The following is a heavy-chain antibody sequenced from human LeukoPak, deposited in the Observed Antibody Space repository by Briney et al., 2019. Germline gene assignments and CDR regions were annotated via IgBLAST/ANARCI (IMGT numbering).Heavy chain of an antibody. J-gene: IGHJ4*02. CDR2: IYYGGST. Sequence: SETLSLTCTVSGGSISSGSYYWGWIRQPPGKGLEWIGSIYYGGSTYYNPSLKSRVTISVDTSKNQFSLKLTSVTAADTAVYYCARKGYYYNTSGSKAAFDYWGQGTLVTVSS. CDR1: GGSISSGSYY. V-gene: IGHV4-39*01. CDR3: ARKGYYYNTSGSKAAFDY. D-gene: IGHD3-22*01.